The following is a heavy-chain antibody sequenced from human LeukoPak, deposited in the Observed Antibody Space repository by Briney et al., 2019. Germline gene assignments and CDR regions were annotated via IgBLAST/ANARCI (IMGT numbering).Heavy chain of an antibody. D-gene: IGHD2-15*01. Sequence: ASVKVSCKASGYTFSSYGISWVRQAPGQGLEWMGWISAYNGNTNYAQRFQGRVTMTTDTSTSTAYMELRSLRSDDTAVYYCARDVVASKGGYYFYFYLDVWGKGTTVTVSS. V-gene: IGHV1-18*01. CDR1: GYTFSSYG. CDR3: ARDVVASKGGYYFYFYLDV. CDR2: ISAYNGNT. J-gene: IGHJ6*03.